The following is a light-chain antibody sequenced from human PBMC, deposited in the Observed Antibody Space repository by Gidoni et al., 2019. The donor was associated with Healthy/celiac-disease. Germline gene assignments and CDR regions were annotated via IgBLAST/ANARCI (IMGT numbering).Light chain of an antibody. CDR2: GGS. CDR1: SSDVGSYNL. CDR3: CSYAGSHVV. Sequence: SALPQPASLSGYPGQLITMSCTGTSSDVGSYNLVSWYQQHPGKAPKLMIDGGSKRPSGVSIRFSGSKSGNTASLTISGLQAEDEADYYCCSYAGSHVVFGGGTKLTVL. J-gene: IGLJ2*01. V-gene: IGLV2-23*01.